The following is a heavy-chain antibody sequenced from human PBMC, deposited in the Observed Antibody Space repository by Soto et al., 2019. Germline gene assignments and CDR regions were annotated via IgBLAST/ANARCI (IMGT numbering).Heavy chain of an antibody. CDR3: ARGSGSWSLYNWFDP. CDR2: IYYSGST. J-gene: IGHJ5*02. D-gene: IGHD6-13*01. CDR1: GGSVSSGSYY. Sequence: QVQLQESGPGLVKPSETLSLTCTVSGGSVSSGSYYWSWIRQPPGKGLEWIGYIYYSGSTNYNPSLKSRVTISVDTSKNQFARKLSSVTAADTAVYYCARGSGSWSLYNWFDPWGQGTLVTVSS. V-gene: IGHV4-61*01.